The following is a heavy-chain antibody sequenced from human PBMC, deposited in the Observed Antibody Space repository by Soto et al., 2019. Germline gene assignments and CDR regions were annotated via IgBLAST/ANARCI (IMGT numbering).Heavy chain of an antibody. CDR1: GFTFSSYA. CDR3: TRDKYYYDSSGYSSYYYGMDV. Sequence: QVQLVESGGGVVQTGRSLRLSCAASGFTFSSYAMHWVRQAPGKGLEWVAVISYDGSNKYYADSVKGRFTISRDNSKNTLYLQMNSLRAEDTPVYYCTRDKYYYDSSGYSSYYYGMDVWGQGTTVTVSS. D-gene: IGHD3-22*01. CDR2: ISYDGSNK. V-gene: IGHV3-30-3*01. J-gene: IGHJ6*02.